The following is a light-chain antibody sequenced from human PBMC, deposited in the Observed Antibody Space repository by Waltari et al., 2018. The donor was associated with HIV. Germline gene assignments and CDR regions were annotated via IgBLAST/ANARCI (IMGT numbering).Light chain of an antibody. CDR1: SSNIGAGYD. CDR2: GNS. V-gene: IGLV1-40*01. CDR3: QSYDSSLSGSYV. J-gene: IGLJ1*01. Sequence: QSVLTQPPSVSGAPGQRVTISCTGSSSNIGAGYDVHWYPQIPGTAPKLLIYGNSNRPSGVPDRFSGSKSGTSASLAITGLQAEDEADYYCQSYDSSLSGSYVFGTGTKVTVL.